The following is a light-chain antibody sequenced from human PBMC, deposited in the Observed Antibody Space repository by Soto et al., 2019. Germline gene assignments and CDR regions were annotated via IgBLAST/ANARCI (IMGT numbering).Light chain of an antibody. CDR1: QSVSSN. V-gene: IGKV3-15*01. J-gene: IGKJ1*01. Sequence: EIMMTQSPGTLSASPGERATLSCRASQSVSSNLAWYQQKPGQAPRLLIYAVSTRATGIPARFSGSGSGTEFTLTISSLQSEDFAVYYCQQYNSYPWTFGQGTRVEIK. CDR3: QQYNSYPWT. CDR2: AVS.